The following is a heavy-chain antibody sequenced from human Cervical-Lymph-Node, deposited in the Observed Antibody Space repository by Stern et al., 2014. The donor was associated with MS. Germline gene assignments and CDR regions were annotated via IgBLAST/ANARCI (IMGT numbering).Heavy chain of an antibody. D-gene: IGHD3-3*01. CDR3: AKGGSSYYDIPYDAFDM. CDR1: AFTFSHYA. CDR2: IRGGGGSA. V-gene: IGHV3-23*04. J-gene: IGHJ3*02. Sequence: EVQLEESGGGLVQPGGSLRLSCAASAFTFSHYAMNWVRQAPGKALEWVSAIRGGGGSAYYADSVKGRFTISRDNSQNTLYLQMNSLRAEDTALYYCAKGGSSYYDIPYDAFDMWGQGTMVTVSS.